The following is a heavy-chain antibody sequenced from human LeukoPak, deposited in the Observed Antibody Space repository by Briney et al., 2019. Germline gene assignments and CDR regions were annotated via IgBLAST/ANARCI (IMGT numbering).Heavy chain of an antibody. Sequence: SETLSLTCTVSGGSISSSSYYSGWIRQPPRKWLEWSVSIYYSGSTSYNPSLKSRVTISVDTSKNQFSLKLSSVTAADTAVYYCAREGPTYYDFWSGPNWFDPWGQGTLVTVSS. CDR2: IYYSGST. D-gene: IGHD3-3*01. CDR3: AREGPTYYDFWSGPNWFDP. CDR1: GGSISSSSYY. J-gene: IGHJ5*02. V-gene: IGHV4-39*07.